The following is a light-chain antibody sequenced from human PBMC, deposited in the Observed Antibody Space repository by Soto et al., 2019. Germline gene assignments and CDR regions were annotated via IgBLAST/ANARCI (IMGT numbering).Light chain of an antibody. CDR3: ALWDDDLNGPI. Sequence: QSVLTQPPSASGTPGQGVVISCSGSHSNVGVNAISWYQHLPGMAPRLLLHTDDQRPSGIPDRFSGSHSGTSASLAISRLQSEDEGHYYCALWDDDLNGPIFGGGTKLTVL. CDR1: HSNVGVNA. CDR2: TDD. J-gene: IGLJ2*01. V-gene: IGLV1-44*01.